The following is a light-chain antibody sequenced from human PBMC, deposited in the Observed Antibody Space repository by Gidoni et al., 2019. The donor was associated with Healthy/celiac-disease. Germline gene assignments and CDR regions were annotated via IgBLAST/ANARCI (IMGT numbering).Light chain of an antibody. CDR1: SLRSYY. Sequence: SSALTQDPAVSVALGQTVRITCQGDSLRSYYASWYQQKPGQAPVLVIYGKNNRPSGIPDRFSGSSSGNTASLTITGAQAEDEADYYCNSRDSSGNHLVFGGGTKLTV. CDR3: NSRDSSGNHLV. J-gene: IGLJ2*01. V-gene: IGLV3-19*01. CDR2: GKN.